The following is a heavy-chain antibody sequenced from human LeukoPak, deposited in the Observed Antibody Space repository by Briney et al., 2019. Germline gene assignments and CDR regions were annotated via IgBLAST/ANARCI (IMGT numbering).Heavy chain of an antibody. CDR2: IYYSGST. Sequence: PSETLSLTCTVSGGSISGSSYYWGWVRQPPGKGLEWIGSIYYSGSTYHNPSPKSRVTISVDTPKNQFSLKLSSVTAAHTAVYYCASGGGVILRYVYWGQGTLVTVSS. V-gene: IGHV4-39*01. J-gene: IGHJ4*02. D-gene: IGHD3-16*01. CDR1: GGSISGSSYY. CDR3: ASGGGVILRYVY.